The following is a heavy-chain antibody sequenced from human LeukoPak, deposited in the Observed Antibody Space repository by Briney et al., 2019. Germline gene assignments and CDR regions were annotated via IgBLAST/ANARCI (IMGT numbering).Heavy chain of an antibody. CDR3: ARLLRNIAAAVYYFDY. V-gene: IGHV5-51*01. J-gene: IGHJ4*02. CDR1: RYNFTSYW. Sequence: GESLKISCKGSRYNFTSYWIGWVRQMPEKGLEWMGIIYPGDSDTRYSPSFQSQVTISADKSISTAYLQWSSLKASDTAMYYCARLLRNIAAAVYYFDYWGQGTLVTVSS. D-gene: IGHD6-13*01. CDR2: IYPGDSDT.